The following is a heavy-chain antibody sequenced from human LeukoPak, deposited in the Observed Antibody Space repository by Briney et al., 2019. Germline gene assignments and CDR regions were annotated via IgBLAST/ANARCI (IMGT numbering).Heavy chain of an antibody. CDR1: GVSINSSIYH. CDR2: IYYSGST. Sequence: SETLSLTCTVSGVSINSSIYHWGWIRQPPGKGLEWIGNIYYSGSTYYNPSLQSRVTISVDTSKNQFSLKLNSVTAADPAVYYCASFYCSGGSCYQYFSYYYMDVWGKGTTVTISS. CDR3: ASFYCSGGSCYQYFSYYYMDV. D-gene: IGHD2-15*01. V-gene: IGHV4-39*01. J-gene: IGHJ6*03.